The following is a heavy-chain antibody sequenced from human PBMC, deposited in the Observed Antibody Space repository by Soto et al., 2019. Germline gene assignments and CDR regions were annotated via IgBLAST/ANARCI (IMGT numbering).Heavy chain of an antibody. CDR1: GGSISSGDYY. V-gene: IGHV4-61*08. CDR3: ARGDDVWSGYEYYFDY. J-gene: IGHJ4*02. CDR2: IYYSGST. Sequence: PSETLSLTCTVSGGSISSGDYYWSWIRQPPGKGLEWIGYIYYSGSTNYNPSLKSRVTISVDTSKNQFSLKLSSVTAADTAVYYCARGDDVWSGYEYYFDYWGQGTLVPVSS. D-gene: IGHD3-3*01.